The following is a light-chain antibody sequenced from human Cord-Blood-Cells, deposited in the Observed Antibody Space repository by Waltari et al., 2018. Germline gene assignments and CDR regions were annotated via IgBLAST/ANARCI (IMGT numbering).Light chain of an antibody. Sequence: QSALTQPASVSGSPGQSITISCTGTSSAVGSYNLVSWYQQHPGKAPKLMIYAGSKRPSGVSNRFSGSKSVNTASLTISGLQAEDEADYYCCSYAGSSTWVFGGGTKLTVL. J-gene: IGLJ3*02. CDR3: CSYAGSSTWV. CDR2: AGS. V-gene: IGLV2-23*01. CDR1: SSAVGSYNL.